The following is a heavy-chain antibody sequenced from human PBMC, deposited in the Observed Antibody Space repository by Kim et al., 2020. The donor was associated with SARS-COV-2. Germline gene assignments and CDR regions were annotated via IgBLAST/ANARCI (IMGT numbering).Heavy chain of an antibody. J-gene: IGHJ4*02. Sequence: ASVKVSCEASGYSFNSYGISWVRQAPGQGLEWMGRITAYKGNANYAQKFQGRVTMTTDTSSSTSYMELRSLRSDDTAVYYCARVMITFGGLIVSPFDYWGQGTLVSGSS. CDR2: ITAYKGNA. CDR1: GYSFNSYG. CDR3: ARVMITFGGLIVSPFDY. V-gene: IGHV1-18*01. D-gene: IGHD3-16*02.